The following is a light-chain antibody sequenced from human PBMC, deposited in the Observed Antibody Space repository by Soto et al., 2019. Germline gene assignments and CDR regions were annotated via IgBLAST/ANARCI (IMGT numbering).Light chain of an antibody. J-gene: IGKJ4*01. V-gene: IGKV3-15*01. CDR3: QQYEKPPLT. Sequence: VLTQSPATLSVSPGERATLSCRASDSVDGSIAWYQQKPGRTPRLLLYGVSTRATGIPARFSGSGSGTDFTLTVIRLEPEDFAVYYCQQYEKPPLTFGGGTKVDIK. CDR1: DSVDGS. CDR2: GVS.